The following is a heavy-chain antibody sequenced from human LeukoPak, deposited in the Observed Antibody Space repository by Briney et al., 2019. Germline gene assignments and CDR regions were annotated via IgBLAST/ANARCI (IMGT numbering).Heavy chain of an antibody. V-gene: IGHV4-39*01. D-gene: IGHD1-26*01. J-gene: IGHJ3*02. Sequence: SETLSLTCTVSGGSISSSSYYWGWIRQPPGTGLEWIGSFYYSGNTYYNPSLKSRVTISVDTSENQFSLKLSSVTAADTAVYYCARHQWELGAFDIWGQGTMVTVFS. CDR1: GGSISSSSYY. CDR3: ARHQWELGAFDI. CDR2: FYYSGNT.